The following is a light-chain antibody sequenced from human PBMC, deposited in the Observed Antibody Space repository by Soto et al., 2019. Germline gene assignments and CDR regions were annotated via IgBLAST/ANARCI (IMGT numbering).Light chain of an antibody. CDR3: QQYHTWPIT. CDR2: KVS. Sequence: DVLMTQSPLSLPVTLGQPASVSCRSSQSLVHSDGNSYLSWFQQRPGQSPRRLIYKVSNRDSGVPDRFSGSGSDTDFTLKISRVEAEDVGVYYCQQYHTWPITFGGGTKVEIK. CDR1: QSLVHSDGNSY. V-gene: IGKV2-30*02. J-gene: IGKJ4*01.